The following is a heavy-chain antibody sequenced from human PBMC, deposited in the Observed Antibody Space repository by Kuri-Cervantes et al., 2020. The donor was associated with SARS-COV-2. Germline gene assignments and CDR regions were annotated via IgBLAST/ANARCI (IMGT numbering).Heavy chain of an antibody. CDR3: TSQTEIYGSGSYYFDY. Sequence: SVKVSCKASGRTFSSYAISWVRQAPGQGLEWMGRIIPILGIANYAQKFQGRVTITADKSTSTAYMELSSLRSEDTAVYYCTSQTEIYGSGSYYFDYWGQRTLVTVSS. J-gene: IGHJ4*02. D-gene: IGHD3-10*01. CDR2: IIPILGIA. V-gene: IGHV1-69*04. CDR1: GRTFSSYA.